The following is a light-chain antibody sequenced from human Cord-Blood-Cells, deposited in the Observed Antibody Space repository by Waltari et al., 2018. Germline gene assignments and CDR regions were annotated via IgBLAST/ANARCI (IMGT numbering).Light chain of an antibody. CDR2: QDS. Sequence: SYELTQPPSVSVSPGQTASITCPGDKLGDKYVCWYQQKPGQSPVLVIYQDSKRPSGIPERFSGSNSGNTATLTISGTQAMDEADYYGQAWDSSTVVFGGGTKLTVL. CDR3: QAWDSSTVV. CDR1: KLGDKY. J-gene: IGLJ2*01. V-gene: IGLV3-1*01.